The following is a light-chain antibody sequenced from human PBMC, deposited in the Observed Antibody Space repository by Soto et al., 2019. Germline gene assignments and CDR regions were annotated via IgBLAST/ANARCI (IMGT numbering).Light chain of an antibody. Sequence: QLVLTHSPSASASLRASVKLTCTLSSGHSSYSIAWHQQQPEKGPRYLMRLNSDGSHTKGDGIPDRFSGSSSGAERYLTISSLQSEDEADYYCSSYTSSSTNWVFGGGTKLTVL. CDR3: SSYTSSSTNWV. V-gene: IGLV4-69*01. CDR2: LNSDGSH. J-gene: IGLJ3*02. CDR1: SGHSSYS.